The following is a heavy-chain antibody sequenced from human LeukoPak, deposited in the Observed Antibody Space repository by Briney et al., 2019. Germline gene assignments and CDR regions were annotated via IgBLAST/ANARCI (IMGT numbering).Heavy chain of an antibody. V-gene: IGHV4-59*11. CDR1: GGSISSHY. CDR2: IYYSGST. CDR3: ARTRDGYNSASPFDS. Sequence: SETLSLKCNVSGGSISSHYWSWIRQPPGKGLEWMGYIYYSGSTNYNPSLKSRVTISVDTSNNQLCLKLSSVTAADTAVYYCARTRDGYNSASPFDSWGQGTLVTVSS. D-gene: IGHD5-24*01. J-gene: IGHJ4*02.